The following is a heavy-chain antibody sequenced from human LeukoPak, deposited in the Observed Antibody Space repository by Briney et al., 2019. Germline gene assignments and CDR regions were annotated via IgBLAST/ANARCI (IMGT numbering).Heavy chain of an antibody. V-gene: IGHV4-39*01. CDR1: GGSISSYY. D-gene: IGHD1-26*01. Sequence: SETLSLTCTVFGGSISSYYWSWIRQPPGKGLEWLGSIYYSGSTYYNPSLKSRVTISVDTSKNQFSLKLSSVTAADTAVYYCARGAPRGERLGWFDPWGQGTLVTVSS. CDR2: IYYSGST. J-gene: IGHJ5*02. CDR3: ARGAPRGERLGWFDP.